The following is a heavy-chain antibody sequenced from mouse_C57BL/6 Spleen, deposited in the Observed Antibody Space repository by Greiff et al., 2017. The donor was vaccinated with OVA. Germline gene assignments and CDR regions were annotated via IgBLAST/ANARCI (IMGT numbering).Heavy chain of an antibody. J-gene: IGHJ1*03. V-gene: IGHV1-64*01. CDR1: GYTFTSYW. D-gene: IGHD1-1*01. Sequence: QVQLKQPGAELVKPGASVKLSCKASGYTFTSYWMHWVKQRPGQGLEWIGMIHPNSGSTNYNEKFKSKATLTVDKSSSTAYMQLSSLTSEDSAVYYCARDYGRKYFDVWGTGTTVTVSS. CDR2: IHPNSGST. CDR3: ARDYGRKYFDV.